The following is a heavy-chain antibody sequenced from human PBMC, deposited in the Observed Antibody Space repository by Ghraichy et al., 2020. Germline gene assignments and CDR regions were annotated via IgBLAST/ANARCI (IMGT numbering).Heavy chain of an antibody. CDR3: ARVRGDCSSTSCYQAYFDY. J-gene: IGHJ4*02. D-gene: IGHD2-2*01. Sequence: GGSLRLSCAASGFTFSSYWMSWVRQAPGKGLEWVANIKQDGSEKYYVDSVKGRFTISRDNAKNSLYLQMNSLRAEDTAVYYCARVRGDCSSTSCYQAYFDYWGQGTLVTVSS. CDR1: GFTFSSYW. CDR2: IKQDGSEK. V-gene: IGHV3-7*01.